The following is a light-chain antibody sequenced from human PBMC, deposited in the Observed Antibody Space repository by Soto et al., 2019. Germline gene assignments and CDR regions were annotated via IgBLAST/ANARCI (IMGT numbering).Light chain of an antibody. Sequence: IQRTQSPSTLSGSVGDRVTITCRSSQTISSWLAWYQQKPGKAPKLLIYKASTLKSGVPSRFSGSGSGTEFTLTISSLQPDDFAPYYCQHYNSYSEAFGQGTNVDI. CDR3: QHYNSYSEA. CDR1: QTISSW. CDR2: KAS. V-gene: IGKV1-5*03. J-gene: IGKJ1*01.